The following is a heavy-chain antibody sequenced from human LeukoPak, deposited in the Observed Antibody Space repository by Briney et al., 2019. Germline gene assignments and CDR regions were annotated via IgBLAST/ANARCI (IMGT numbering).Heavy chain of an antibody. CDR2: VHAGGSP. Sequence: PGGSLRLSCAASGFTVSSSYMSWVRQAPGEGLEWVAAVHAGGSPYYADSVKGRFTISRDNSRNTLYLQMNVLRAEVTAVYYCARGDSNGYYYIFWGQGTLVTVSS. D-gene: IGHD3-22*01. CDR3: ARGDSNGYYYIF. CDR1: GFTVSSSY. V-gene: IGHV3-53*01. J-gene: IGHJ4*02.